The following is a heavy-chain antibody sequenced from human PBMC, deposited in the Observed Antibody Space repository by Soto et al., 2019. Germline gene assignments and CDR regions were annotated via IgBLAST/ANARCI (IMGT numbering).Heavy chain of an antibody. J-gene: IGHJ5*02. CDR2: ISAYNGNT. CDR3: ARGGGYCSSTSCHKWFDP. Sequence: ASVKVSCKASGYTFTSYGISWVRQAPGQGLEWMGWISAYNGNTNYAQKLQGRVTMTTDTSTSTAYMELRSLRSDDTAVYYCARGGGYCSSTSCHKWFDPWGQGTLVTVSS. V-gene: IGHV1-18*01. CDR1: GYTFTSYG. D-gene: IGHD2-2*02.